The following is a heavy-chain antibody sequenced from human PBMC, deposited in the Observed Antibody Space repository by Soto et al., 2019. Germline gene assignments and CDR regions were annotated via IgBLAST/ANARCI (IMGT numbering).Heavy chain of an antibody. CDR1: GDSINSRY. CDR2: IDYVGST. D-gene: IGHD3-10*01. Sequence: SETLSLTCSVSGDSINSRYWSWIRQPPGKGLEWIGYIDYVGSTNYAPSLQSRVTMSVDTSKNQVSLKLRYVTAADTAVYYCVRQRGNYFDFWGQGTLATVSS. CDR3: VRQRGNYFDF. V-gene: IGHV4-59*11. J-gene: IGHJ4*02.